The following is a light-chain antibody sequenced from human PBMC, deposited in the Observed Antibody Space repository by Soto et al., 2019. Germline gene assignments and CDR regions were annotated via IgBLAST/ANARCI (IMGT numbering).Light chain of an antibody. V-gene: IGKV3-11*01. CDR2: DAS. CDR1: QSVSSY. Sequence: IVFTQAPAPPSLSPGERATLSSRASQSVSSYLAWYQQKPGQAPRLLIYDASNRATGIPARFSGSGSGTDFTLTINSLEPEDFAVYYCQQRSNWPSITFGQGTRLEIK. J-gene: IGKJ5*01. CDR3: QQRSNWPSIT.